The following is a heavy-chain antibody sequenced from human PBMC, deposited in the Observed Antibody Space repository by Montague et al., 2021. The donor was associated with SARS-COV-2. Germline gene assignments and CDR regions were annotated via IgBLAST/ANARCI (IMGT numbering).Heavy chain of an antibody. J-gene: IGHJ3*02. CDR3: ARAPMVRGVSPPQIALDI. V-gene: IGHV3-64*01. Sequence: SLRLSCAASGFTFSSYAMHWVRQAPGKGLEYVSGIINNGVTTYYANSVKGRFTISRDNSENTLYLQMGSLRGEDMAVYYCARAPMVRGVSPPQIALDIWGRGTMVTVSS. CDR2: IINNGVTT. CDR1: GFTFSSYA. D-gene: IGHD3-10*01.